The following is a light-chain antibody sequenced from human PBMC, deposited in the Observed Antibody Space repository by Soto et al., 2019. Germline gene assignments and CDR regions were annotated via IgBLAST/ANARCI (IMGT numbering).Light chain of an antibody. J-gene: IGKJ2*01. CDR2: GAS. CDR1: QSVSSSY. V-gene: IGKV3-20*01. Sequence: EIVLTQSPGTLSLSPGERATLSCRASQSVSSSYLAWYQQKPGQAPRLLIYGASSRATGIPDRFSGSGSGTDFTPTISRLEPKDFAVYYCQQYSSSPPYTFGQGTKLEIK. CDR3: QQYSSSPPYT.